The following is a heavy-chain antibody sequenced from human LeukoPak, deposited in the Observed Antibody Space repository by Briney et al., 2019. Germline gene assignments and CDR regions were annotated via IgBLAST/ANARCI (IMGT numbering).Heavy chain of an antibody. J-gene: IGHJ3*02. CDR1: RGSISGYY. CDR2: IYYTGST. Sequence: PSEILSLTCTVSRGSISGYYWTWIRQPPGKGLEWIGYIYYTGSTNYNPSLKSRVTISLDRSKNQFSLKLSSVTAADTAVYYCARGDSWSGYFGRFVFDIWGQGTMVTVSS. V-gene: IGHV4-59*01. CDR3: ARGDSWSGYFGRFVFDI. D-gene: IGHD3-3*01.